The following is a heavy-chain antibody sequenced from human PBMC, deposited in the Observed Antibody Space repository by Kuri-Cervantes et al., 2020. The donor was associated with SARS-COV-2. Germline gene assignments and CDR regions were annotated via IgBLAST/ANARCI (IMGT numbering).Heavy chain of an antibody. V-gene: IGHV3-33*08. Sequence: GESLKISCAASGFTFSSYGMHWVRQAPGKGLEWVAVIWYDGSNKYYADSVKGRFTISRDNSKNTLYLQMNSLRAEDTAVYYCTRDIYYALLGYYYGMDVWRQGTTVTVSS. D-gene: IGHD3-10*01. CDR3: TRDIYYALLGYYYGMDV. CDR1: GFTFSSYG. J-gene: IGHJ6*02. CDR2: IWYDGSNK.